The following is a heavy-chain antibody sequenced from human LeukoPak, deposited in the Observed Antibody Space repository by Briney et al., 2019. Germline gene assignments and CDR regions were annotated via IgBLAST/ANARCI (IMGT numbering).Heavy chain of an antibody. Sequence: PSETLSLTCTVSGGSISSSSYYWGWIRQPPGKGLEWIGSIYYSGSTYYNPSLKSRVTISVDTSKNQFSLKLSSVTAADTAVYYCARGSGLTVGATSRFDYWGQGTLVTVSS. D-gene: IGHD1-26*01. CDR3: ARGSGLTVGATSRFDY. V-gene: IGHV4-39*07. J-gene: IGHJ4*02. CDR1: GGSISSSSYY. CDR2: IYYSGST.